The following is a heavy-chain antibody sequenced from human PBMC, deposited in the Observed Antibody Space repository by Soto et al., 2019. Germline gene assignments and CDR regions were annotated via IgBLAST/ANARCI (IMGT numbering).Heavy chain of an antibody. J-gene: IGHJ4*02. V-gene: IGHV4-31*06. D-gene: IGHD3-16*01. CDR3: SKRLKGAEY. Sequence: QVQLQESGPGLVKPSQTLSLTCTVSGDSITSGSGYWSWVRQHPGRGLGWLGYIFHSGRTYYSPALRSRLTLAIDPAYYPPPLNPRSGPSADTAVQYRSKRLKGAEYRGQGTQGT. CDR2: IFHSGRT. CDR1: GDSITSGSGY.